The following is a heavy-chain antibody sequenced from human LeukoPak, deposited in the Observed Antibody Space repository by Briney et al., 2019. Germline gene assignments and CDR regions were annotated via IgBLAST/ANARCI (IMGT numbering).Heavy chain of an antibody. D-gene: IGHD5-18*01. J-gene: IGHJ6*02. CDR2: IRSSAYGGTT. V-gene: IGHV3-49*04. Sequence: HPGRSLRLFCTGFGFMFGDHAMSGVRQAPGRGLEWVGFIRSSAYGGTTEYAASVKGRFTIPRADAISIAYLHMNSLKSEDTGVYYCSRGTIQLWRYYGMDVWGQGTTVIVSS. CDR3: SRGTIQLWRYYGMDV. CDR1: GFMFGDHA.